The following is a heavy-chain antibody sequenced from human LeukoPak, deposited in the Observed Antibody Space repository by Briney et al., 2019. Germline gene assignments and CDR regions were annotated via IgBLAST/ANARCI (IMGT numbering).Heavy chain of an antibody. V-gene: IGHV6-1*01. Sequence: SQTLSLTCAISGDSVSSNSAAWNWIRQSPSRGLEWLGRTYYRSKWYNDYAVSVKSRITINPDTSKNQFSLQLNSVTPEDTAVYYCAREWGRGSGAEYYYYYMDVWGKGTTVTVSS. CDR3: AREWGRGSGAEYYYYYMDV. J-gene: IGHJ6*03. D-gene: IGHD3-10*01. CDR2: TYYRSKWYN. CDR1: GDSVSSNSAA.